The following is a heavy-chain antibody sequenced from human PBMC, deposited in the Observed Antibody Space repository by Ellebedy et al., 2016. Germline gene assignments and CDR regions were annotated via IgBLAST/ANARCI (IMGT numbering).Heavy chain of an antibody. CDR3: ARIAAAGISDY. D-gene: IGHD6-13*01. CDR2: IYYSGST. CDR1: GGSISSSSYY. Sequence: SETLSLXCTVSGGSISSSSYYWGWIRQPPGKGLEWIGSIYYSGSTYYNPSLKSRVTISVDTSKNQFSLKLSSVTAADTAVYYCARIAAAGISDYWGQGTLVTISS. V-gene: IGHV4-39*01. J-gene: IGHJ4*02.